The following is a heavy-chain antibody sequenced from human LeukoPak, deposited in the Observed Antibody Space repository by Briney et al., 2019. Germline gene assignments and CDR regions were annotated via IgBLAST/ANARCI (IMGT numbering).Heavy chain of an antibody. CDR2: IYPGDSDT. Sequence: GESLKISFKGSGYSFTSYWIGWVRQMPGKGLEWMGIIYPGDSDTRYSPSFQGQVTISADKSISTAYLQWSSLKASDIAMYYCARQKRYFDWLPKGYFDYWGQGTLVTVSS. CDR3: ARQKRYFDWLPKGYFDY. J-gene: IGHJ4*02. V-gene: IGHV5-51*01. CDR1: GYSFTSYW. D-gene: IGHD3-9*01.